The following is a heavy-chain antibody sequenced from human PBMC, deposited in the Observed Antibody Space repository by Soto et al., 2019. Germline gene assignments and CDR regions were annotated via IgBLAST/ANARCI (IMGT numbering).Heavy chain of an antibody. V-gene: IGHV1-69*12. D-gene: IGHD5-18*01. CDR1: GGTFSTYA. CDR2: IIPMFGTA. CDR3: ASGIQLWFRRINNGYSG. J-gene: IGHJ4*02. Sequence: QVQLVQSGAEVKKPESSVKVSCKAPGGTFSTYAISWVRQAPGQGLEWRGGIIPMFGTANYAQRFQDRVTIAAEESTSTVYMELGNLRFEDTAVYFCASGIQLWFRRINNGYSGWGQGTLVTVSS.